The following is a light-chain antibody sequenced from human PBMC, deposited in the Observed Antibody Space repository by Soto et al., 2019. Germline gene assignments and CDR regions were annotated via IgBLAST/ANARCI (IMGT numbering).Light chain of an antibody. CDR1: QSISTY. CDR3: QQSYSAPRT. CDR2: AAS. Sequence: DIQMTQSPSTLPASVGDKVTITCRASQSISTYLNWYQQKPGKAPNLLIYAASSLRSGVPSRFSGSGSGTDFTLTISSLQPEDFATYYCQQSYSAPRTFGQVTKVDIK. V-gene: IGKV1-39*01. J-gene: IGKJ1*01.